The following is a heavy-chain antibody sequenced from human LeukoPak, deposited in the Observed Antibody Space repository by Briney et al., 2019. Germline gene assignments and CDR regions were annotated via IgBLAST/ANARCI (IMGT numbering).Heavy chain of an antibody. CDR1: GGSISGYY. V-gene: IGHV4-59*01. Sequence: SETLSLTCTVSGGSISGYYWSWIRQPPGNGLEWIGYIYYSGTTNSNPSLKSRLTISVDTSKNQFSLKVSSVTAADTAVYYCARYLSSGLDYWGQGTLVTVSS. J-gene: IGHJ4*02. CDR2: IYYSGTT. D-gene: IGHD3-10*01. CDR3: ARYLSSGLDY.